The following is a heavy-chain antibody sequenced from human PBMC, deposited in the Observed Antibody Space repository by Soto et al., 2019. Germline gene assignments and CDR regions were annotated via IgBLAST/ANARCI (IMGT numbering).Heavy chain of an antibody. J-gene: IGHJ4*02. CDR3: AKSSFRGSYFGSQGYYFDY. CDR2: ISGSVGST. Sequence: GGSLRLSCAASGFTFSSYAMSWVRQAPGKGLEWVSAISGSVGSTYYADSVKGRFTISRDNSKNTLYLQMNSLRAEDTAVYYCAKSSFRGSYFGSQGYYFDYWGQGTLGTVSS. V-gene: IGHV3-23*01. D-gene: IGHD1-26*01. CDR1: GFTFSSYA.